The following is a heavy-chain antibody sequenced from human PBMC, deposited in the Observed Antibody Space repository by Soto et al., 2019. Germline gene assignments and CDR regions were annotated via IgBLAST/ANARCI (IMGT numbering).Heavy chain of an antibody. CDR1: GGSISSSSYY. CDR2: IYYSGNT. J-gene: IGHJ5*02. Sequence: QLQLQESGPGLVKPSETLSLTCTVSGGSISSSSYYWGWIRQPPGKGLEWIGSIYYSGNTNYTPSLKSRVTLSVDTSKNHFSLRLSSVTAADMALYYCARHWYGSSGNWFDPWGQGTLVTVSS. CDR3: ARHWYGSSGNWFDP. D-gene: IGHD6-19*01. V-gene: IGHV4-39*01.